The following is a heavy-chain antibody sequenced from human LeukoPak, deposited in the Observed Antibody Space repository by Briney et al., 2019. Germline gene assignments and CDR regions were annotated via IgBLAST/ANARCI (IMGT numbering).Heavy chain of an antibody. CDR3: ARWGSQLSVGRNTVVTGQGAFEI. Sequence: GASVKVSCKASGYTFTGYYMHWVRQAPGQGLEWMGRINPNSGGTNYAQKFQGRVTVTRDTSISTAYMELSRLRSDDTAVYYCARWGSQLSVGRNTVVTGQGAFEIWGQGTMVTVSS. D-gene: IGHD4-23*01. V-gene: IGHV1-2*06. CDR2: INPNSGGT. CDR1: GYTFTGYY. J-gene: IGHJ3*02.